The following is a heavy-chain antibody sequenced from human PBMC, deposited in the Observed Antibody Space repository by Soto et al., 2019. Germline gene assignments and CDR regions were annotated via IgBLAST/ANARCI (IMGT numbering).Heavy chain of an antibody. D-gene: IGHD3-22*01. CDR1: GFTFSSYS. V-gene: IGHV3-48*02. Sequence: PGGSLRLSCAASGFTFSSYSMNWVRQAPGKGLEWVSYISSSSSTIYYADSVKGRFTISRDNAKNSLYLQMNSLRDEDTAVYYCARATLYYYDSRGYPRFLPTDYWGQGTLVTVSS. CDR3: ARATLYYYDSRGYPRFLPTDY. CDR2: ISSSSSTI. J-gene: IGHJ4*02.